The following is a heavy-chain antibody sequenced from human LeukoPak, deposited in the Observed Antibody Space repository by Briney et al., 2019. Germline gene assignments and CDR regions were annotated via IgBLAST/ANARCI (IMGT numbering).Heavy chain of an antibody. CDR2: INWNGGST. D-gene: IGHD3-10*01. V-gene: IGHV3-20*01. J-gene: IGHJ5*02. CDR3: AREVNPSYETYNYGSGSSPFDP. Sequence: GGSLRLSCAASGFTFDDYGMSWVRQAPGKGLEWVSGINWNGGSTGYADSVKGRFTISRDNAKNSLYLQRNSLSAEDTALYHCAREVNPSYETYNYGSGSSPFDPWGQGTLVTVSS. CDR1: GFTFDDYG.